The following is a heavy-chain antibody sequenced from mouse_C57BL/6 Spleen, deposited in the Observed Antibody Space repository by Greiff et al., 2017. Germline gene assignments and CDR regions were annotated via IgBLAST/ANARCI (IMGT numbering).Heavy chain of an antibody. CDR1: GYTFTDHT. D-gene: IGHD1-1*01. J-gene: IGHJ1*03. CDR2: IYPRDGST. V-gene: IGHV1-78*01. Sequence: VQLQESDAELVKPGASVKISCKVSGYTFTDHTIHWMKQRPEQGLEWIGYIYPRDGSTKYNEKFKGKATLTADKSSSTAYMQLNSLTSEDSAVYFCARISTVVDWYFDVWGTGTTVTVSS. CDR3: ARISTVVDWYFDV.